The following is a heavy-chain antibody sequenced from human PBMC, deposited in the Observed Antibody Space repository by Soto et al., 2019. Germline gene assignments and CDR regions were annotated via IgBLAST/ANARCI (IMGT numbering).Heavy chain of an antibody. V-gene: IGHV4-39*01. CDR2: IYYSGST. CDR3: ARRPAAMVLYYYGMDV. Sequence: QLQLQESGPGLVKPSETLSLTCTVSGGSISSSSYYWGWIRQPPGKGLEWIGSIYYSGSTYYNPSLKSRVTISVDTSKHQFSLKLSSVTAADTAVYYCARRPAAMVLYYYGMDVWGQGTTVTVSS. J-gene: IGHJ6*02. CDR1: GGSISSSSYY. D-gene: IGHD5-18*01.